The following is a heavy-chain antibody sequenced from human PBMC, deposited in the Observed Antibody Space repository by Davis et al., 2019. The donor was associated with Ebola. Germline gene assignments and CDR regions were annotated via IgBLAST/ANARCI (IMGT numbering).Heavy chain of an antibody. Sequence: ASVKVSCKASGYTFTSYGISWVRQAPGQGLEWMGWISAYNGNTNYAQKLQGRVTMTTDTSTSTAYMELRSLRSDDTAVYYCARGYCGGDCYRGGYWYFDLWGRGTLVTVSS. V-gene: IGHV1-18*01. CDR1: GYTFTSYG. J-gene: IGHJ2*01. CDR2: ISAYNGNT. D-gene: IGHD2-21*01. CDR3: ARGYCGGDCYRGGYWYFDL.